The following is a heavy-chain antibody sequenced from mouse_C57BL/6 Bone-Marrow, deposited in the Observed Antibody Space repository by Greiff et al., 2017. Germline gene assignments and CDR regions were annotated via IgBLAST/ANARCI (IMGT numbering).Heavy chain of an antibody. CDR1: GFTFSNYW. Sequence: EVKLEESGGGLVQPGGSMKLSCVASGFTFSNYWMNWVRQSPEKGLEWVAQIRLKSDNYATHYAESVKGRFTISRDDSKSSVYLQMNNLRAEDTGIYYCTAGTGDYFDYWGQGTTLTVSS. V-gene: IGHV6-3*01. CDR3: TAGTGDYFDY. CDR2: IRLKSDNYAT. D-gene: IGHD4-1*01. J-gene: IGHJ2*01.